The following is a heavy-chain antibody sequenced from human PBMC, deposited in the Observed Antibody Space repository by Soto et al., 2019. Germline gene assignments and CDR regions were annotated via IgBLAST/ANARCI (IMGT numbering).Heavy chain of an antibody. CDR1: GYTFINYA. CDR3: ANYRETYRNAFDV. CDR2: INAGNGNT. D-gene: IGHD4-4*01. V-gene: IGHV1-3*01. Sequence: QVQLVQSGAEVAKPGASIKVSCRASGYTFINYAMYWVRQAPGQGLEWMGWINAGNGNTRYSQKFQGRVTLTTDTAANIAYMELSSLRSEDTAVYYCANYRETYRNAFDVWGQGTKVTVSS. J-gene: IGHJ3*01.